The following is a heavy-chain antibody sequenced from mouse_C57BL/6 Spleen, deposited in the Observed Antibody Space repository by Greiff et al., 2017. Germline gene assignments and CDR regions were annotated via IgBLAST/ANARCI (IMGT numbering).Heavy chain of an antibody. CDR2: IAPSASDT. J-gene: IGHJ2*01. V-gene: IGHV1-52*01. Sequence: QVQLKQPGAELVRPGSSVKLSCKASGYTFTSYWMHWVKQRPLQGLEWIGNIAPSASDTHYNQQFKDKATLTVDKSSSTAYMQLSSLTSEDSAVYYCARGRLRRYLDYWGQGTTLTVSS. CDR3: ARGRLRRYLDY. CDR1: GYTFTSYW. D-gene: IGHD2-4*01.